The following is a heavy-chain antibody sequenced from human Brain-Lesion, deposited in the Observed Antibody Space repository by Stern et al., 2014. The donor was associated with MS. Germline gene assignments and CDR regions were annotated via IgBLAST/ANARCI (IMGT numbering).Heavy chain of an antibody. D-gene: IGHD6-6*01. Sequence: EVQLVESGAEVKKPGESLKISCKGSGYRFTSHWIGWVRQMPGKGLEWMGIIWPGDSDTRYSPSFQGQVTISADKSISTAYLQWSSLQASDTAMYYCARRGDSSSSGFDYWGQGTLVIVSS. J-gene: IGHJ4*02. V-gene: IGHV5-51*01. CDR2: IWPGDSDT. CDR3: ARRGDSSSSGFDY. CDR1: GYRFTSHW.